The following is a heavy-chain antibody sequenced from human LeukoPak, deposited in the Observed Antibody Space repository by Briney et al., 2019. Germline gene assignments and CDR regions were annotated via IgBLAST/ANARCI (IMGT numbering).Heavy chain of an antibody. V-gene: IGHV3-43D*03. J-gene: IGHJ5*02. CDR1: GFSFGEYG. Sequence: GGSLRLSCVVSGFSFGEYGMDWVRQVPAQGLEWVSHITWDGGSTYYAGSVKGRFTISRDNSKNSLYLQMNSLGAEDTALYYCAKDIHIGHGSGWPESWGQGTLVTVSS. CDR2: ITWDGGST. CDR3: AKDIHIGHGSGWPES. D-gene: IGHD6-19*01.